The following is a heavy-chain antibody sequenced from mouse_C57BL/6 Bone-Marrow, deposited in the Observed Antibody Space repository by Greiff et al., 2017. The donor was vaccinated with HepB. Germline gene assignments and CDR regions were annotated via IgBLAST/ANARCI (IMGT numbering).Heavy chain of an antibody. CDR3: ASGGLLLGDY. D-gene: IGHD1-1*01. V-gene: IGHV1-50*01. Sequence: QVQLQQPGAELVKPGASVKLSCKASGYTFTSYWMQWVKQRPGQGLEWIGEIDPSDSYTNYNQKFKGKATLTVDTSSSTAYMQRSSRTSEDSAVYYCASGGLLLGDYWGQGTSVTVSS. CDR1: GYTFTSYW. J-gene: IGHJ4*01. CDR2: IDPSDSYT.